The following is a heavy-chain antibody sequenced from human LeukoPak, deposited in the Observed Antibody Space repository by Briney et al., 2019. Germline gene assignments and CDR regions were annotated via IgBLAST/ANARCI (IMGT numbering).Heavy chain of an antibody. CDR1: GFTFSSYA. CDR3: ARDKDYDFWSGYLLPGDY. D-gene: IGHD3-3*01. J-gene: IGHJ4*02. V-gene: IGHV3-30-3*01. CDR2: ISYDGSNK. Sequence: PGGSLRLSCAASGFTFSSYAMHWVCQAPGKGLEWVAVISYDGSNKYYADSVKGRFTISRDNSKNTLYLQMNSLRAEDTAVYYCARDKDYDFWSGYLLPGDYWGRGTLVTVSS.